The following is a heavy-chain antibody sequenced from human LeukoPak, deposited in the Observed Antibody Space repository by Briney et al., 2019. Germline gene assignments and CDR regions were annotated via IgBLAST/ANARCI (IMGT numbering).Heavy chain of an antibody. V-gene: IGHV3-7*01. J-gene: IGHJ4*02. CDR2: IKQDGSEK. CDR3: ARDAYQFSPNYYFDY. D-gene: IGHD2-2*01. CDR1: GFTFTSYW. Sequence: QPGGSLRLSCAASGFTFTSYWMNWVRQAPGKGLEWVANIKQDGSEKYYVDSVKGRFTISRDNAKNSLYLQMNSLRAEDTAVYYCARDAYQFSPNYYFDYWGQGTLVTVSS.